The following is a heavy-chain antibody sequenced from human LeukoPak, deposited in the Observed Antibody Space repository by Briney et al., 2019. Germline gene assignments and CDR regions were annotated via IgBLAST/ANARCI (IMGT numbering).Heavy chain of an antibody. CDR2: IYDSGNT. CDR3: ARHDCDSSRCSVNWFDP. D-gene: IGHD2/OR15-2a*01. V-gene: IGHV4-39*01. Sequence: PSETLSLTCTVSGVSMSSSPYYWGWIRQPPGKGLEWIDTIYDSGNTNYNPSLRSRLTISVDTSRNQFSLKLSSVTAADTAVYYCARHDCDSSRCSVNWFDPWGQGTLVTVSS. CDR1: GVSMSSSPYY. J-gene: IGHJ5*02.